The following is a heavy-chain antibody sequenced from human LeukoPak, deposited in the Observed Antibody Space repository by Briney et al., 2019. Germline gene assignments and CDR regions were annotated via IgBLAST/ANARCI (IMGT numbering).Heavy chain of an antibody. CDR1: GFTFSSYG. CDR2: IWYDGSNK. V-gene: IGHV3-33*01. D-gene: IGHD1-26*01. J-gene: IGHJ5*02. CDR3: ARDRDSIVGATTFWFDP. Sequence: GRSLRLSCAASGFTFSSYGMHWVRQAPGKGLEWVAVIWYDGSNKYYADSVKGRFTISRDNSKNTLYLQMNSLRAEDTAAYYCARDRDSIVGATTFWFDPWGQGTLVTVSS.